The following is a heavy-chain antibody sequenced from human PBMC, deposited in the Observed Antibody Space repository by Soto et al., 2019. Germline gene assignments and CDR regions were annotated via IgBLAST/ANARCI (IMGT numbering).Heavy chain of an antibody. D-gene: IGHD4-17*01. V-gene: IGHV3-33*01. CDR3: ARAYGDYAYYYMDV. Sequence: QVQLVESGGGVVQPGRSLRLSCAASGFTFSSYGMHWVRQAPGKGLEWVAVIWYDGSNKYYADSVKGRFTISRDNSKNTLYLQMNSLRAEDTAVYYCARAYGDYAYYYMDVWGKGTTVTVSS. CDR1: GFTFSSYG. CDR2: IWYDGSNK. J-gene: IGHJ6*03.